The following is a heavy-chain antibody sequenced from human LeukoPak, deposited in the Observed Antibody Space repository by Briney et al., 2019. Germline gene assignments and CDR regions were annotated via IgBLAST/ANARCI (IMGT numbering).Heavy chain of an antibody. CDR1: GFTFSSYA. CDR2: ISYDGSNK. V-gene: IGHV3-30-3*01. CDR3: ARDHSSNIVVVPAAPYMDV. D-gene: IGHD2-2*01. Sequence: PGRSLRLSCAASGFTFSSYAMHWVRQAPGKGLEWVAVISYDGSNKYYADSVKGRFTISRDNSKNTLYLQMNSLRAEDTAVYYCARDHSSNIVVVPAAPYMDVWGKGTTVTVSS. J-gene: IGHJ6*03.